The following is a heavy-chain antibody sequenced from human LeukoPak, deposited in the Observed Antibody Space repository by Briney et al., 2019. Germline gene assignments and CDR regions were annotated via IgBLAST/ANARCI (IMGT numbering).Heavy chain of an antibody. Sequence: GASVKVSCKVSGYIFNTYGISWVRQAPGQGLEWMGWISPYNGNRNYGQKVQGRVTMTKDTSTSTAYMELRSLRSDDTAVYYCAVVDSTSGSPSDYWGQGTLVTVSS. J-gene: IGHJ4*02. V-gene: IGHV1-18*01. CDR2: ISPYNGNR. D-gene: IGHD3-10*01. CDR1: GYIFNTYG. CDR3: AVVDSTSGSPSDY.